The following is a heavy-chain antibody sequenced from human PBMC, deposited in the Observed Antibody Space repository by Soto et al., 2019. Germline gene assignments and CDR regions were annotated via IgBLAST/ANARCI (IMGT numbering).Heavy chain of an antibody. CDR1: GGSISSGGYY. D-gene: IGHD4-17*01. V-gene: IGHV4-31*03. J-gene: IGHJ3*02. CDR2: IYYSGST. Sequence: QVQLQESGPGLVKPSQTLSLTCTVSGGSISSGGYYWSWIRQHPWKGLEWIGYIYYSGSTYYNPCLKSRVTISVDTSKNQFSLKLSSVTAADTAVYYCARDQPRDYGDYSAAFDIWGQGTMVTVSS. CDR3: ARDQPRDYGDYSAAFDI.